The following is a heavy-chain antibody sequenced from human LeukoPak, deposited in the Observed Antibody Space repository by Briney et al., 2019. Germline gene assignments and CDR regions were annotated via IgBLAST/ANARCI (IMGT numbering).Heavy chain of an antibody. D-gene: IGHD3-10*01. CDR3: ARMMMVRGVGDWFDP. CDR2: IDWDDDK. Sequence: SGPTLVNPPQTLTLTCTFSGFSLRTSGMRVSWIRQPPGKALEWLARIDWDDDKFYSTSLKTRLTISKDASKNQVVLTMTNMDPVDTATYYCARMMMVRGVGDWFDPWGQGTLVTVSS. V-gene: IGHV2-70*04. J-gene: IGHJ5*02. CDR1: GFSLRTSGMR.